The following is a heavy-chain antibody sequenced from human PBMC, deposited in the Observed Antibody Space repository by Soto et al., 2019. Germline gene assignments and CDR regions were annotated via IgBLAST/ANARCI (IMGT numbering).Heavy chain of an antibody. V-gene: IGHV4-30-4*01. CDR2: IYYSGST. J-gene: IGHJ6*02. Sequence: SETLSLTCTVSGGSISRGDYCWSWIRQPPGKGLEWIGYIYYSGSTYYNPSRKSRVTISVDTSKNQFSLKLSTVTAEDTVVYYCARNNILGILYGSMDVWGQGTSVNVS. D-gene: IGHD3-3*01. CDR3: ARNNILGILYGSMDV. CDR1: GGSISRGDYC.